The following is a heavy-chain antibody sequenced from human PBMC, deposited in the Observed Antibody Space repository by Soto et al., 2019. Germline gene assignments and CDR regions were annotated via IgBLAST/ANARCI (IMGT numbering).Heavy chain of an antibody. CDR3: ARLYGTVFDY. V-gene: IGHV4-59*01. J-gene: IGHJ4*02. D-gene: IGHD2-8*01. CDR1: GGSISSYY. CDR2: IYYSGST. Sequence: QVQLQESGPGLVKPSETLSLTCTVSGGSISSYYWSWIRQPPGKGLEWIGYIYYSGSTNYNPSLKSLVTISVDTSKNQFSLKLSSVTAADTAVYYCARLYGTVFDYWGQGTLVTVSS.